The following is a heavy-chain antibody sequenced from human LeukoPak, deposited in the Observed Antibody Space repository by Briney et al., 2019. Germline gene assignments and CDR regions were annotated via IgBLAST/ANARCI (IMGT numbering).Heavy chain of an antibody. Sequence: SETLSPTCTVSGGSISIYYWNWIRQPPGKGLEWIGYIYNSGSSTIYNPSLKSRVTISVDTPKNQFSLRLSSVTAADTAVYFCVRDRELTYWGQGTLVTVSS. D-gene: IGHD3-10*01. V-gene: IGHV4-59*01. J-gene: IGHJ4*02. CDR2: IYNSGSST. CDR3: VRDRELTY. CDR1: GGSISIYY.